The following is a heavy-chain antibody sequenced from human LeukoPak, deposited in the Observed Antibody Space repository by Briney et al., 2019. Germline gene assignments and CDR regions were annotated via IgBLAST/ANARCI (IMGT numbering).Heavy chain of an antibody. Sequence: LETLSLTCAVYGGCFSGYYWSWIRQPPGKGLEWIGEINHSGSTNYNPSLKSRVIISVDTSKNQFSLKLSSVTAADTAVYYCARRAVKGYCSSTSCYGGVDPWGQGTLVTVSS. D-gene: IGHD2-2*01. J-gene: IGHJ5*02. CDR3: ARRAVKGYCSSTSCYGGVDP. CDR1: GGCFSGYY. V-gene: IGHV4-34*01. CDR2: INHSGST.